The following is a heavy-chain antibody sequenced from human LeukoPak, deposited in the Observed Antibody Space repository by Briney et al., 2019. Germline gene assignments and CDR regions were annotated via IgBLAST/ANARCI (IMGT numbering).Heavy chain of an antibody. CDR2: TYYRSKWYN. V-gene: IGHV6-1*01. D-gene: IGHD6-19*01. J-gene: IGHJ4*02. CDR1: GDSVSSNSAA. Sequence: SQTLSLTCAISGDSVSSNSAAWIWIRQSPSRGLEWLGRTYYRSKWYNDYPLSVKSRITINPDTSKNQFSLHLNSMTPEDTAVYYCARGVTVVGYYFDYWGQGTLVTVSS. CDR3: ARGVTVVGYYFDY.